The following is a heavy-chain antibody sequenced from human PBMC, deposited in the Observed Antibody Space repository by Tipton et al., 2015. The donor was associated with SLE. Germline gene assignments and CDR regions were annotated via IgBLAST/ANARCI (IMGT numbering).Heavy chain of an antibody. CDR1: GGSISSSSYY. J-gene: IGHJ3*02. Sequence: GLVKPSETLSLTCTVSGGSISSSSYYWGWIRQPPGKGLEWIGNIYYSGSTYYNPSLKSRVTISVDTSKNQFSLRLSSVTPADTAVYYCARDQMGLGIWGQATMATVSS. CDR3: ARDQMGLGI. V-gene: IGHV4-39*07. D-gene: IGHD5-24*01. CDR2: IYYSGST.